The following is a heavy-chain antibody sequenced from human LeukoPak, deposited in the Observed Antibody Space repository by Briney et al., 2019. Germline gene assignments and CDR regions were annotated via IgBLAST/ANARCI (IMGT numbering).Heavy chain of an antibody. Sequence: PSETLSLTCTVSGGSLSSNKWSWVRQPAGKGLEWIGRIQTSGYSNYNPSLRGRVTMSVDTSKNQFSLKMTSVTAADTAVYYCTRGVVGATALDYCGQGTLVTVSS. CDR2: IQTSGYS. CDR1: GGSLSSNK. V-gene: IGHV4-4*07. J-gene: IGHJ4*02. D-gene: IGHD1-26*01. CDR3: TRGVVGATALDY.